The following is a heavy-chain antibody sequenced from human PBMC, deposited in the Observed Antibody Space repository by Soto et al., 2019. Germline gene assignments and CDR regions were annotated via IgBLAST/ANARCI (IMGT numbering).Heavy chain of an antibody. CDR1: GYTFTSYY. J-gene: IGHJ5*02. Sequence: ASVKVSCKASGYTFTSYYMHWVRQAPGQGLEWMGIINPSGGSTSYAQKFQGRVTMTRDTSTSTVYMELSSLRSEDTAVYYCATARVAATPSLTWFDPSGQGTLVTVYS. D-gene: IGHD1-26*01. CDR2: INPSGGST. CDR3: ATARVAATPSLTWFDP. V-gene: IGHV1-46*01.